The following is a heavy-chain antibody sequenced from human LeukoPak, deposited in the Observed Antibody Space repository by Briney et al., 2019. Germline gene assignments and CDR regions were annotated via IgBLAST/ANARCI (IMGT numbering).Heavy chain of an antibody. CDR1: GFSISTYS. V-gene: IGHV3-21*01. CDR2: ISSSSAHI. D-gene: IGHD2-21*02. J-gene: IGHJ4*02. CDR3: ARGGGDCVYYDC. Sequence: GGSLSLSCEASGFSISTYSMNWVRQAPGKGLEWVSYISSSSAHIYYADSLKGRFTVSRDNAKNLMFLQLNSLRVEDTAVYYCARGGGDCVYYDCWGQGTLVSVSS.